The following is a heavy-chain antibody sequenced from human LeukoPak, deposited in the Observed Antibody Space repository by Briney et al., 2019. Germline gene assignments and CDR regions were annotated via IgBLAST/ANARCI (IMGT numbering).Heavy chain of an antibody. CDR3: ARDLGYCSSTSCLRHGMDV. CDR2: IIPIFGTA. J-gene: IGHJ6*04. Sequence: SVKVSCKASGGTFSSYAISWVRQAPGQGLEWMGVIIPIFGTANYAQKFQGRVTITADESTSTAYMKLSSLRSEDTAVYYCARDLGYCSSTSCLRHGMDVWGKGTTVTVSS. CDR1: GGTFSSYA. D-gene: IGHD2-2*01. V-gene: IGHV1-69*13.